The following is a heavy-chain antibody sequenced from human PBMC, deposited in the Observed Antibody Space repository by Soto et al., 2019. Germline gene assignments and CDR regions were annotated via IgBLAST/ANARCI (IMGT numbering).Heavy chain of an antibody. CDR2: IYYSGST. V-gene: IGHV4-39*01. D-gene: IGHD3-3*01. CDR1: GGSISSSSYY. J-gene: IGHJ6*02. Sequence: QLQLQESGPGLVKPSETLSLTCTVSGGSISSSSYYWGWIRQPPGKGLEWIGSIYYSGSTYYNPSLKSRVTISVDTSKNQFSLKLSSVTAADTAVYYCARLVPNDFWSGYYLYYYYGMDVWGQGTTVTVSS. CDR3: ARLVPNDFWSGYYLYYYYGMDV.